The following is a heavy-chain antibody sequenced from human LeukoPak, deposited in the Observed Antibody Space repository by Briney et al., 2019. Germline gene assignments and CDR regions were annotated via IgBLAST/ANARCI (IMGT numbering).Heavy chain of an antibody. V-gene: IGHV4-38-2*01. CDR2: LYHSDSI. D-gene: IGHD6-13*01. CDR1: VYSISRGYY. Sequence: PSETLSLTCAVSVYSISRGYYWIWTRQPPGKGLDWIGRLYHSDSIYYNPPLESRVTMSVDTSKNQFSLKLSFVTAADTAVYYCARQHDSYHFYYVDVWGKGTTVTVSS. J-gene: IGHJ6*03. CDR3: ARQHDSYHFYYVDV.